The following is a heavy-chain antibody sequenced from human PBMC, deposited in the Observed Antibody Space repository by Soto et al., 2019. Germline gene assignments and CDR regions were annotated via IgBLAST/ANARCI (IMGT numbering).Heavy chain of an antibody. J-gene: IGHJ6*02. D-gene: IGHD4-17*01. CDR2: TSGSGGST. CDR3: ARDSYAPHV. Sequence: PGGSLRLSCAASGFTFSSYAMSWVRQAPGKGLEWVSATSGSGGSTYYADSVRGRFTISRDNSKNTLYLQMNSLRAEDTAVYYCARDSYAPHVWGQGTTVTVSS. CDR1: GFTFSSYA. V-gene: IGHV3-23*01.